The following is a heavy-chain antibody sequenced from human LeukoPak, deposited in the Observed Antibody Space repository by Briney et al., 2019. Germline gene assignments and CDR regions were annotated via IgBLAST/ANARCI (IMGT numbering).Heavy chain of an antibody. CDR3: ARLYYADSGTYNRPFDY. Sequence: GGSLRLSCAASGFTLNSYWMSWVRQAPGKGLEWVANIKQDGSDKYYVDSVKGRFTISRDNAKNSLYLQMNSLRAEDAAVYYCARLYYADSGTYNRPFDYWGQGTLVTVSS. J-gene: IGHJ4*02. D-gene: IGHD3-10*01. V-gene: IGHV3-7*04. CDR1: GFTLNSYW. CDR2: IKQDGSDK.